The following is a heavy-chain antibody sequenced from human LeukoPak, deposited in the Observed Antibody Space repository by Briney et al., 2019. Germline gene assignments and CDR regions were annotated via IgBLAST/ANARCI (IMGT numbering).Heavy chain of an antibody. J-gene: IGHJ6*02. V-gene: IGHV3-23*01. CDR1: GFTFSSYA. CDR2: ISGSGGST. D-gene: IGHD3-10*01. Sequence: GESLRLSCAASGFTFSSYAMSWVRQAPGKGLEWVSAISGSGGSTYYADSVKGRFTISRDNSKNTLYLQMNSLRAEDTAVYYXXXXXXXPVKLLWFGELYPRYYYYGMDVWGQGTTVTVSS. CDR3: XXXXXXPVKLLWFGELYPRYYYYGMDV.